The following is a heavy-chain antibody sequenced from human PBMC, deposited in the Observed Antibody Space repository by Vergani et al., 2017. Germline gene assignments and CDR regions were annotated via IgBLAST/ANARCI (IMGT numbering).Heavy chain of an antibody. CDR3: ARGRSPYGSSPVLSMDV. D-gene: IGHD6-13*01. Sequence: QVQLVQSGAAVKKPGASVKVSCKASGYTFSDYYLHWVRQAPGQGLEWMGWITPNSDDTKYAQNFQGRVTMTKDTSISTAYMQLSRLTSDDTAVYFCARGRSPYGSSPVLSMDVWGQGTTVSVSS. CDR2: ITPNSDDT. V-gene: IGHV1-2*02. J-gene: IGHJ6*02. CDR1: GYTFSDYY.